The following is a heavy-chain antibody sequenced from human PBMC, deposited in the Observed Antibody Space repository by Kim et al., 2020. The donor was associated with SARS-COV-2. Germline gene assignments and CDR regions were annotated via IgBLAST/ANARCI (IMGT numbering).Heavy chain of an antibody. CDR3: ARDRMDGGYPDPDY. CDR2: ISADSTSI. CDR1: GFTFSSYE. D-gene: IGHD5-12*01. Sequence: GGSLRLSCAASGFTFSSYEMNWVRQAPGKGLEWISYISADSTSIYYADSVKGRFTISRDNANNSLYLQMHSLRAEDTALYYCARDRMDGGYPDPDYCCQG. V-gene: IGHV3-48*03. J-gene: IGHJ4*02.